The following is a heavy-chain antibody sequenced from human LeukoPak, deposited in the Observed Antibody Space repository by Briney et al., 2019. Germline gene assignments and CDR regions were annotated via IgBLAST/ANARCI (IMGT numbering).Heavy chain of an antibody. CDR2: IHYDGSNK. D-gene: IGHD2-15*01. CDR1: GFTFKSYG. V-gene: IGHV3-30*02. Sequence: SGGSLRLSCVASGFTFKSYGMNWVRQAPGKGLEWVAFIHYDGSNKYYADSVQGRFTLSRDNSKNTLYLQMNSLRTEDTAVYFCARDYCSGGSCLSGFDHWGQGTLVTVSS. CDR3: ARDYCSGGSCLSGFDH. J-gene: IGHJ4*02.